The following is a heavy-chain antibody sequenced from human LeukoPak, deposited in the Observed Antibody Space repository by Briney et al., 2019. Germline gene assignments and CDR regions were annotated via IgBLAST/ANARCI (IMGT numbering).Heavy chain of an antibody. J-gene: IGHJ4*02. Sequence: GGSLRLSCAASVFTFSSYSMHWVRQAPGKGLVWVSRINSDGNYTTYADSVKGRFTISRDNAKNTLSLQMNSLRAEDTAVYYCAREDSSGWTSDYWGQGTLVTVSS. CDR1: VFTFSSYS. CDR2: INSDGNYT. CDR3: AREDSSGWTSDY. D-gene: IGHD6-19*01. V-gene: IGHV3-74*01.